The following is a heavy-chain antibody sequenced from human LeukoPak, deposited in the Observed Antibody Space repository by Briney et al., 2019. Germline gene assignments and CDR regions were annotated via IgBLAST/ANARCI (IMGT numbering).Heavy chain of an antibody. CDR3: VAVGMTRIWSYLRVCP. Sequence: GGSLRLSCSASGFTFSTNSMHWVRQAPGKGLEFVSAITSNGGSTYYADSVKGRFTISRDNSKNTLYLQMSSLRAEDTAVYYCVAVGMTRIWSYLRVCPRGQGTLVSVSS. V-gene: IGHV3-64D*08. D-gene: IGHD1-1*01. J-gene: IGHJ5*02. CDR1: GFTFSTNS. CDR2: ITSNGGST.